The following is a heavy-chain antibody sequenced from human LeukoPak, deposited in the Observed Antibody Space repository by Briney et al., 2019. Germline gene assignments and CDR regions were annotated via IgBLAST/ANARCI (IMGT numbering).Heavy chain of an antibody. D-gene: IGHD3-10*01. CDR3: ARAPSVRGAPAPSGGVYYFDY. CDR2: MNPNSSNT. CDR1: GYTFTSYD. V-gene: IGHV1-8*01. Sequence: ASVKVSCKASGYTFTSYDINWVRQATGQGLEWMGWMNPNSSNTGYAQKFQGRVTMTRNTSISTAYMELSSLRSEDTAVYYCARAPSVRGAPAPSGGVYYFDYWGQGTLVTVSS. J-gene: IGHJ4*02.